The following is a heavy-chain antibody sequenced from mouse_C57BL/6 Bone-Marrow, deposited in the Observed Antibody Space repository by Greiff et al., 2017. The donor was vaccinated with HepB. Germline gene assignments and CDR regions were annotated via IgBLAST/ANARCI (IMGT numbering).Heavy chain of an antibody. Sequence: VQLQQSGAELVKPGASVKMSCTASGYTFTTYPIEWMKQNHGKSLEWIGNFHPYNDDTKYNEKFKGKATLTVEKSSSTFYLELSRITSDDTAVYYCARRGSYGNLGVYYAMDYWGQGTSVTVSS. J-gene: IGHJ4*01. V-gene: IGHV1-47*01. CDR1: GYTFTTYP. D-gene: IGHD2-1*01. CDR3: ARRGSYGNLGVYYAMDY. CDR2: FHPYNDDT.